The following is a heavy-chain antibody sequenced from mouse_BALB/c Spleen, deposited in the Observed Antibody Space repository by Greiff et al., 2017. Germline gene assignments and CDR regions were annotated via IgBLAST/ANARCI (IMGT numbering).Heavy chain of an antibody. CDR1: GFSLTSYD. CDR2: IWTGGGT. J-gene: IGHJ4*01. V-gene: IGHV2-9-2*01. Sequence: QVQLQQSGPGLVAPSQSLSITCTVSGFSLTSYDISWIRQPPGKGLEWLGVIWTGGGTNYNSAFMSRLSISKDNSKSQVFLKMNSLQTDDTAIYYCVRDGARWHAMDYWGQGTSVTVSS. CDR3: VRDGARWHAMDY. D-gene: IGHD2-3*01.